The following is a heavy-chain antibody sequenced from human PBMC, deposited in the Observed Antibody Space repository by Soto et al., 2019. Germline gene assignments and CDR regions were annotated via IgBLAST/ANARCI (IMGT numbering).Heavy chain of an antibody. D-gene: IGHD5-12*01. CDR3: ASERGGYDSVGAFCCYGMDV. Sequence: QVQLQESGPGLVTPSETLSLSCTVSGGFITNYYWSWIRQPPGKGLEWIGYIYYSGTTNYNPSLNSRVTLSIDTSKPQFSLKLAAVTAADTAVYYCASERGGYDSVGAFCCYGMDVWSQGTTDTVSS. J-gene: IGHJ6*02. V-gene: IGHV4-59*01. CDR1: GGFITNYY. CDR2: IYYSGTT.